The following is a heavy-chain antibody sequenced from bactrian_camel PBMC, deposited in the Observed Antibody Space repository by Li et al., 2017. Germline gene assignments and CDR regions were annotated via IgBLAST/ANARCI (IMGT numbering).Heavy chain of an antibody. Sequence: HVQLVESGGGLVQPGGSLRVSCAFSGNTRNTHCMAWFRQAPGKEREGVASVYAGGSTHYADPVKGRFTISQDSAKNTVYLEMNGLKIEDTAVYYCVKDEGVRGIHFGYWGQGTQVTVS. CDR1: GNTRNTHC. CDR2: VYAGGST. D-gene: IGHD1*01. V-gene: IGHV3S53*01. CDR3: VKDEGVRGIHFGY. J-gene: IGHJ6*01.